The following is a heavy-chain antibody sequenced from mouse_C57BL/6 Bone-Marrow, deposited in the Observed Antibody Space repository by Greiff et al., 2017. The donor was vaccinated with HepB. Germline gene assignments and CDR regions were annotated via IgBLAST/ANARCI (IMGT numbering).Heavy chain of an antibody. J-gene: IGHJ3*01. Sequence: QVQLQQSGAELARPGASVKLSCKASGYTFTSYGISWVKQRTGQGLEWIGEIYPRSGNTYYNEKFKGKATLTADKSSSTAYMELRSVTSEDSAVYFCARSPYYYGSSYGWFAYWGQGTLVTVSA. CDR3: ARSPYYYGSSYGWFAY. V-gene: IGHV1-81*01. CDR2: IYPRSGNT. CDR1: GYTFTSYG. D-gene: IGHD1-1*01.